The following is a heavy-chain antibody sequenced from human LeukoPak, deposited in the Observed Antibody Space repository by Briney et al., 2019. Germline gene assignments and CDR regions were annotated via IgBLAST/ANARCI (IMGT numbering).Heavy chain of an antibody. D-gene: IGHD2-15*01. Sequence: PGASVTVSCAASGGTLSSYGMSWVRQAPGQGLEWMGKIIPILSLTNYAQTFQGRVTITADTTTRTVYMQMSSLRAEDTAVYYCARVTAAPTWYNWFYPWGEGTLVTVSS. CDR2: IIPILSLT. CDR3: ARVTAAPTWYNWFYP. V-gene: IGHV1-69*04. CDR1: GGTLSSYG. J-gene: IGHJ5*02.